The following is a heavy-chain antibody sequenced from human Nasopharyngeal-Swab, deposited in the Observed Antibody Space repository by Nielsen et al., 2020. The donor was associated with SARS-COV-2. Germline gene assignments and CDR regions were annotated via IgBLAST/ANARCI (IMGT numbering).Heavy chain of an antibody. CDR2: ISYDGSNK. J-gene: IGHJ6*02. Sequence: GGSLRLSCAASGFIFSSYAMHWVRQAPGKGLERVAVISYDGSNKYYADSVKGRFTISRDNSKNTLYLQMNSLRAEDTAVYYCARAGVATSYYYYYGMDVWGQGTTVTVSS. CDR1: GFIFSSYA. CDR3: ARAGVATSYYYYYGMDV. D-gene: IGHD5-12*01. V-gene: IGHV3-30*04.